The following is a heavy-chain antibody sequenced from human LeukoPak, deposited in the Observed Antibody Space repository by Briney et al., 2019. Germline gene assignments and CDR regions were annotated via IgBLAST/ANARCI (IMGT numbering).Heavy chain of an antibody. CDR3: AKGTVTYYWYFDL. J-gene: IGHJ2*01. CDR1: GFTFSSYA. Sequence: PGGSLRLSCAASGFTFSSYAMSWVRQAPGKGLEWISAISGSGGTTYYADSVKGRFTISRDNTKKTLYLQMNSLRAEDTAVYYCAKGTVTYYWYFDLWGRGILVTVSS. D-gene: IGHD4-17*01. CDR2: ISGSGGTT. V-gene: IGHV3-23*01.